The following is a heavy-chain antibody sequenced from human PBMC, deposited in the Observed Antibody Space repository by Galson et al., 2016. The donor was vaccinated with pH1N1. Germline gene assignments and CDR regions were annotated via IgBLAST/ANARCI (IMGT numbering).Heavy chain of an antibody. CDR1: GGSISNY. Sequence: SETLSLTCTVSGGSISNYWGWIRQPPGKGLEWIGYICYSGSINYNPSLKSRVTISVDTSKNQFSLKLSSVTAADTAVYYCAREMGVLDESITYFDLWGRGTLVTVSS. V-gene: IGHV4-59*01. J-gene: IGHJ2*01. CDR3: AREMGVLDESITYFDL. CDR2: ICYSGSI. D-gene: IGHD2-21*01.